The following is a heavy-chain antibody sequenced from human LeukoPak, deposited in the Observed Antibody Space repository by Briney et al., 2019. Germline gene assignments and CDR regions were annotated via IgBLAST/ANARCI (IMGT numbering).Heavy chain of an antibody. Sequence: GGPLRVNSAGSGFTFSTYAMSGFRPAPGKQLEWFAAITSSGGSTRYPDSVKGRFTISRDNSKSRLYLQMNSLRPEDTAVYYCARDYPTFGVVSIFDYWGQGTLVSVSS. CDR3: ARDYPTFGVVSIFDY. V-gene: IGHV3-23*01. CDR2: ITSSGGST. J-gene: IGHJ4*02. D-gene: IGHD3-3*01. CDR1: GFTFSTYA.